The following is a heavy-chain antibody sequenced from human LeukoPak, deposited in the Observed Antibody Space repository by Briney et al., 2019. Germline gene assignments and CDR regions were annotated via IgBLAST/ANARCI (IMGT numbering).Heavy chain of an antibody. CDR2: INPSGGST. CDR1: GYTFTSYY. Sequence: VASVKVSCKASGYTFTSYYMHWVRQAPGQGLEWMGIINPSGGSTSYAQKFQGRVTMTRDTSTSTVYMELSSLRSEDTAVYYCARAQMATSSGAAFDIWSQGTMVTVSS. J-gene: IGHJ3*02. V-gene: IGHV1-46*01. D-gene: IGHD5-24*01. CDR3: ARAQMATSSGAAFDI.